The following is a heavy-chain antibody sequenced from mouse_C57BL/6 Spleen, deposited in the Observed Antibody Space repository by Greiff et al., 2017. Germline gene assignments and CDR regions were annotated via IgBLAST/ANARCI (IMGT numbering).Heavy chain of an antibody. D-gene: IGHD2-1*01. CDR3: ARNGNYNAMDY. CDR1: GYTFTDYN. Sequence: VQLQQSGPELVKPGASVKIPCKASGYTFTDYNMDWVKQSHGKSLEWIGDINPNNGGTIYNQKFKGKATLTVDKSSSTAYMELRSLTSEDTAVYYCARNGNYNAMDYWGQGTSVTASS. CDR2: INPNNGGT. J-gene: IGHJ4*01. V-gene: IGHV1-18*01.